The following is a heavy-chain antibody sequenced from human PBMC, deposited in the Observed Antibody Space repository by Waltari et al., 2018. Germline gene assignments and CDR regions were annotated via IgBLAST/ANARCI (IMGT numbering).Heavy chain of an antibody. J-gene: IGHJ4*02. D-gene: IGHD3-22*01. CDR2: IYSGGST. V-gene: IGHV3-23*03. CDR1: GFTFSSYA. Sequence: EVQLLESGGGLVQPGGSLRLSCAASGFTFSSYAMSWVRQAPGKGLEWGSVIYSGGSTYYADAVKGRCTIARDNSKNTLYLQMNSLRAEDTAGYYCATMYDSSGSIDYWGQGTLVTVSS. CDR3: ATMYDSSGSIDY.